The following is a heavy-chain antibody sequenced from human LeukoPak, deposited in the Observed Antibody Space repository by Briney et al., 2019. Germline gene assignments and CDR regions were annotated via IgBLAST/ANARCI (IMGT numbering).Heavy chain of an antibody. CDR3: ARELYYDFWSVQGWFDP. D-gene: IGHD3-3*01. CDR1: GGPISSASYY. V-gene: IGHV4-61*09. CDR2: IYTSGST. Sequence: SETLSLTCTVSGGPISSASYYWSWIRQPAGKGLEWIGHIYTSGSTSYNPSLKGRVTISVDTSKNQFSLKLSSVTAADTAVYYCARELYYDFWSVQGWFDPWGQGTLVTVSS. J-gene: IGHJ5*02.